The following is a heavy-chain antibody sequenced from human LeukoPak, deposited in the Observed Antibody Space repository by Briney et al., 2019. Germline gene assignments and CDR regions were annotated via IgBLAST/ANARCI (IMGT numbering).Heavy chain of an antibody. CDR3: ARGRYCSGGSCSGSYFDY. Sequence: LSGGSLRLSCAASGFTFSSYAMSWVRQAPGKGLEWVSAISGSGGSTYYADSVKGRFTISRDNSKNTLYLQMNSLRAEDTALYYCARGRYCSGGSCSGSYFDYWGQGTLVTVSS. D-gene: IGHD2-15*01. CDR1: GFTFSSYA. J-gene: IGHJ4*02. V-gene: IGHV3-23*01. CDR2: ISGSGGST.